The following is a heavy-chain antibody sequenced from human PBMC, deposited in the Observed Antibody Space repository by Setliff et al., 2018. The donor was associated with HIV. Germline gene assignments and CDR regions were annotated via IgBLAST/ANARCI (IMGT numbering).Heavy chain of an antibody. D-gene: IGHD2-15*01. CDR1: GVSINRTDHY. CDR2: VSQSGST. V-gene: IGHV4-39*01. Sequence: PSETLSLTCSVSGVSINRTDHYWGWIRQSPWKRLEWIGSVSQSGSTYYNPSLKSRITISVDRSKNLFSLKLISVTAADQGVYYCARGPLLLYYWGQGTLVTVSS. J-gene: IGHJ4*02. CDR3: ARGPLLLYY.